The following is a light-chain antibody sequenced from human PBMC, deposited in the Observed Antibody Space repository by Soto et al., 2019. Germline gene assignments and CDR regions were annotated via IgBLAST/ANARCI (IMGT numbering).Light chain of an antibody. J-gene: IGLJ1*01. CDR2: EVS. CDR1: SSDVDGYNY. V-gene: IGLV2-8*01. Sequence: QSALTQPPSASGSPGQSVTISCTGISSDVDGYNYVSWYQQHPGKAPKLMIYEVSKRPSGVPDRFSDSKSGITASLTVSGLQPEDEADYYCTSYAGSDIFVFGTGTKLTVL. CDR3: TSYAGSDIFV.